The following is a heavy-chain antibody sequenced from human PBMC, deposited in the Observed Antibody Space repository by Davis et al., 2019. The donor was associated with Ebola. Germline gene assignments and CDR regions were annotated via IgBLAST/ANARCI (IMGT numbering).Heavy chain of an antibody. CDR2: IIPIFGTA. CDR3: ARGITMVQGRDWFDP. J-gene: IGHJ5*02. D-gene: IGHD3-10*01. V-gene: IGHV1-69*05. Sequence: AASVKISCKASGGTFSSCAISWVRQAPGQGLEWMGGIIPIFGTANYAPKFQGRVTMTTDTSTSTAYMELRSMRSDDTAVYYCARGITMVQGRDWFDPWGQGTLVTVSS. CDR1: GGTFSSCA.